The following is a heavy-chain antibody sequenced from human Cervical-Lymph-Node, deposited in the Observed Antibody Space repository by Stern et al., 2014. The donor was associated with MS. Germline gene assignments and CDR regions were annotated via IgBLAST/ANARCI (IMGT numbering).Heavy chain of an antibody. Sequence: EVQLVQSGGGLVQPGGSLRLSCAASGFTFRNYWMHWVRHGPGKGLVWVVRINSDRTTITHADSVKGRFTISRDNAKNTLYLQMNSLRVEDTAVYYCTKDTYGPEDYWGQGTSVTVSS. CDR1: GFTFRNYW. D-gene: IGHD3-10*01. J-gene: IGHJ4*02. CDR2: INSDRTTI. CDR3: TKDTYGPEDY. V-gene: IGHV3-74*02.